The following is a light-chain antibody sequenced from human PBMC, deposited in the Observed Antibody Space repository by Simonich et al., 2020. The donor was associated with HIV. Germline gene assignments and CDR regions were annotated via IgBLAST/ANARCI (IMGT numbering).Light chain of an antibody. Sequence: EIVLTQSPATLSLSPGERATLSCRASQSVRSYLAWYQQKPGQAPRLLIYDAANRATGLPDRFSGSGSGTDFTLTISRLEPEDFAVYYCQQYGSSPRTFGQGTKVEIK. J-gene: IGKJ1*01. V-gene: IGKV3-20*01. CDR1: QSVRSY. CDR3: QQYGSSPRT. CDR2: DAA.